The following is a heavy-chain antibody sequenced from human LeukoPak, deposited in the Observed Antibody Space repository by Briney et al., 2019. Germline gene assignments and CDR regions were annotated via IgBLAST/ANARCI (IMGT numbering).Heavy chain of an antibody. J-gene: IGHJ6*02. CDR1: GFTFSSYS. V-gene: IGHV3-21*01. Sequence: GGSLRLSCAASGFTFSSYSMNWVRQAPGKGLEWVSSISSSSSYIYYADSVKGRFTISRDNAKNSLYLQMNSLRAEDTAVYYCAREYVDGGYYYGMDVWGQGTTVIVSS. D-gene: IGHD3-16*01. CDR2: ISSSSSYI. CDR3: AREYVDGGYYYGMDV.